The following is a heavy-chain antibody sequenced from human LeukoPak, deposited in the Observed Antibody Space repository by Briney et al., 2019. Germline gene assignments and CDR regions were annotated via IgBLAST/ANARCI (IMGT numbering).Heavy chain of an antibody. CDR3: ARLPWGPGSGYDY. V-gene: IGHV4-61*10. CDR2: IYYSGST. J-gene: IGHJ4*02. CDR1: GGSISSGSYY. Sequence: SETLSLTCTVSGGSISSGSYYWSWIRQPAGKGLEWIGYIYYSGSTNYNPSLKSRVTISVDTSKNQFSLKLSSVTAADTAVYYCARLPWGPGSGYDYWGQGTLVTVSS. D-gene: IGHD3-22*01.